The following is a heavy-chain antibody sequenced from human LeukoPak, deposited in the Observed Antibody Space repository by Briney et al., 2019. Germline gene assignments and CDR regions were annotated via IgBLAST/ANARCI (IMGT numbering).Heavy chain of an antibody. J-gene: IGHJ3*02. Sequence: TPSETLSLTCTVSGGSISGYYWSWIRQPPGKGLEWIGEINHSGSTNYNPSLKSRVTISVDTSKNQFSLKLSSVTAADTAVYYCARGSMRWLRLGSRIAFDIWGQGTMVTVSS. CDR1: GGSISGYY. V-gene: IGHV4-34*01. D-gene: IGHD5-24*01. CDR2: INHSGST. CDR3: ARGSMRWLRLGSRIAFDI.